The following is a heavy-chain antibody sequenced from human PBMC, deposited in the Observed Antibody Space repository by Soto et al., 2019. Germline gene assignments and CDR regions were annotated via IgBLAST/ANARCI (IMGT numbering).Heavy chain of an antibody. J-gene: IGHJ4*02. CDR3: ARLTYDYDSSGYRYYFDY. V-gene: IGHV4-61*01. D-gene: IGHD3-22*01. CDR1: GGSVSSGSYY. CDR2: MDYSGST. Sequence: QVQLQESGPGLVKPSETLSLTCTVSGGSVSSGSYYWSWIRQPPGKGLEWIGYMDYSGSTNYNPSLKSRVTISVDTSKNQFSLNLSSVTAADTAVYYCARLTYDYDSSGYRYYFDYWGQGTLVTVSP.